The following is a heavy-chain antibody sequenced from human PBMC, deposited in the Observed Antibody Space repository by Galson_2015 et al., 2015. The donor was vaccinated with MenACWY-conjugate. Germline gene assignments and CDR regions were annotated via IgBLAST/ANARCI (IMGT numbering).Heavy chain of an antibody. V-gene: IGHV4-59*01. CDR2: IYYSGST. CDR1: GGSISSYY. D-gene: IGHD3-10*01. J-gene: IGHJ6*02. CDR3: ARGSGSYYNGGMDV. Sequence: ETLSLTCTVSGGSISSYYWSWIRQPPGKGLEWIGYIYYSGSTNYNPSLKSRVTISVDTSKNQFSLKLSSVTAADTAVYYCARGSGSYYNGGMDVWGQGTTVTVSS.